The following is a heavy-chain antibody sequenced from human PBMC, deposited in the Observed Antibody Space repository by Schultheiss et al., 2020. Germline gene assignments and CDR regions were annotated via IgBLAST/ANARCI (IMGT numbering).Heavy chain of an antibody. V-gene: IGHV3-30-3*01. D-gene: IGHD5-12*01. CDR3: ARAVTVVATTGMDV. Sequence: GESLKISCAASGFTFSSSWMYWVCQAPGKGLEWVAVISYDGSNKYYADSVKGRFTISRDNSKNTLYLQMNSLRAEDTAVYYCARAVTVVATTGMDVWGQGTTVTVSS. J-gene: IGHJ6*02. CDR1: GFTFSSSW. CDR2: ISYDGSNK.